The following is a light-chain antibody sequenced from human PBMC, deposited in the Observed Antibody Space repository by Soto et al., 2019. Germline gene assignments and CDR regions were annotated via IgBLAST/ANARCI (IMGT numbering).Light chain of an antibody. CDR3: QQYGSSPLT. J-gene: IGKJ5*01. V-gene: IGKV3-20*01. CDR2: LAS. Sequence: TQSPSTLSASVGDRVTLSCRASQAVNTRLAWYQHKPGQAPRLLIYLASNRAAGVPARFSGSGSGTDFTLTISRLEPEDFAVYYCQQYGSSPLTFGQGTRLEIK. CDR1: QAVNTR.